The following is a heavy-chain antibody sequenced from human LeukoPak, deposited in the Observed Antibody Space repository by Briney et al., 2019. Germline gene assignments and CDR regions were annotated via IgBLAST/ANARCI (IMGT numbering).Heavy chain of an antibody. CDR1: GYTFTGYY. CDR3: ARERMVRGRFDP. CDR2: INPNSGGT. J-gene: IGHJ5*02. Sequence: ASVKVSCKASGYTFTGYYMHWVRQAPGQGLEWMGWINPNSGGTNYAQKFQGRVTMTRDTSISTAYMELNRLRSDDTAVYYCARERMVRGRFDPWGQGTLVTVSS. V-gene: IGHV1-2*02. D-gene: IGHD3-10*01.